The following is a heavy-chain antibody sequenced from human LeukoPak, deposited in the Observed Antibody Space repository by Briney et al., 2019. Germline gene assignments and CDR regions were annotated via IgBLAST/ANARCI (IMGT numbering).Heavy chain of an antibody. CDR1: GFTFSDYY. CDR3: ARDGVYLDYVWGSYRPKTGDWFDP. D-gene: IGHD3-16*02. V-gene: IGHV3-11*04. J-gene: IGHJ5*02. CDR2: ISSSGSNI. Sequence: PGGSLRLSCAASGFTFSDYYMSWVRQAPGKGLEWVSYISSSGSNIYYADSVKGRFTIYRDKAKNSVYLQMNRQRGEDTAVYYCARDGVYLDYVWGSYRPKTGDWFDPWGQGTLVTVSS.